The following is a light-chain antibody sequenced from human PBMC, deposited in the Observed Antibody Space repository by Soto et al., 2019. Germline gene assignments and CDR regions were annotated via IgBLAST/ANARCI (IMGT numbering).Light chain of an antibody. V-gene: IGLV2-8*01. J-gene: IGLJ2*01. CDR2: EVI. Sequence: QSALTQPPSASGSPGQTVTISCTGTSSDVGGHNYVSWYQQHPGKAPKLMIYEVIKRPSGVPDRFSGSKSGNTASLTVSGLQAEDEADYFCRSYAGTNSGVVFGGGTKVTVL. CDR3: RSYAGTNSGVV. CDR1: SSDVGGHNY.